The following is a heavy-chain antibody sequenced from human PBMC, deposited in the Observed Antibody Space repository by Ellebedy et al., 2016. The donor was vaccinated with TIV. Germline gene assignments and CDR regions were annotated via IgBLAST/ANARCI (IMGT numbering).Heavy chain of an antibody. Sequence: SETLSLTXTVSGGSISSSSYYWGWIRQPPGKGLEWIGSIYYSGSTYYNPSLKSRVTISVDTSKNQFSLKLSSVTAADTAVYYCAREGYNWNEGYFDYWGQGTLVTVSS. V-gene: IGHV4-39*07. CDR2: IYYSGST. CDR3: AREGYNWNEGYFDY. CDR1: GGSISSSSYY. D-gene: IGHD1-20*01. J-gene: IGHJ4*02.